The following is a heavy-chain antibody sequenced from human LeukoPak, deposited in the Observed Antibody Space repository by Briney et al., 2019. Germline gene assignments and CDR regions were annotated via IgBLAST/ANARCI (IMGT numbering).Heavy chain of an antibody. Sequence: PGGSLRLSCAVSGFTVSNNYMSWVRQAPGKGLEWVSAIYAGGSTYYADSVMGRFTISRDNSKNTLYLQMNSLRAEDTALYYCTRLKDYAFDYWGQGTLVTVSS. CDR2: IYAGGST. V-gene: IGHV3-66*01. CDR1: GFTVSNNY. CDR3: TRLKDYAFDY. J-gene: IGHJ4*02. D-gene: IGHD4-17*01.